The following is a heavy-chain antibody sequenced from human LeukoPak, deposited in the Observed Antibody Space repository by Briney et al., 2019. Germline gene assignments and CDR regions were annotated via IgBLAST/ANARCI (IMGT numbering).Heavy chain of an antibody. CDR1: GGSISSYY. CDR2: IYYSGST. CDR3: ARLYSGYGAYYYYYGMDV. J-gene: IGHJ6*04. V-gene: IGHV4-59*01. D-gene: IGHD5-12*01. Sequence: SETLSLTCTVSGGSISSYYWSWLRQPPGKGLEWIGYIYYSGSTNYNPSLKSRVTISVDTSKNQFSLKLSSVTAADTAVYYCARLYSGYGAYYYYYGMDVWGKGTTVTVSS.